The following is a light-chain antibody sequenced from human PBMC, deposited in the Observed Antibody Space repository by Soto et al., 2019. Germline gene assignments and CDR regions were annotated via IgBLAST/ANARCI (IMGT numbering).Light chain of an antibody. V-gene: IGKV1-5*01. CDR3: QRYDGY. Sequence: DTQMTQSPSTLSASVGDTVTITCRARQNINNWLAWYQQKPEKVPKLLIYGASTYEDGVPSRFSGSRSGTEFTRTINSLEPDDFATYYCQRYDGYFGQGTKLEIK. J-gene: IGKJ2*01. CDR2: GAS. CDR1: QNINNW.